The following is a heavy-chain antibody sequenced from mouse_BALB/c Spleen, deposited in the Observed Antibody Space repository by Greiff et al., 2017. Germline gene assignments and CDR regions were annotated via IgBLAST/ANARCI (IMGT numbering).Heavy chain of an antibody. J-gene: IGHJ3*01. CDR1: GYSFTGYF. D-gene: IGHD1-1*01. CDR2: INPYNGDT. V-gene: IGHV1-20*02. Sequence: EVQLQESGPELVKPGASVKISCKASGYSFTGYFMNWVMQSHGKSLEWIGRINPYNGDTFYNQKFKGKATLTVDKSSSTAHMELRSLASEDSAVYYCARPYYYGSSTWCAYWGQGTLVTVSA. CDR3: ARPYYYGSSTWCAY.